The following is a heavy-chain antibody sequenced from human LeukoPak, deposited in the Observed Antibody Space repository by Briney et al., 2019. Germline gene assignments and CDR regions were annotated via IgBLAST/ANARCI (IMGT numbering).Heavy chain of an antibody. CDR2: IYISGST. CDR1: GGSISSYY. Sequence: SETLSLTCTVSGGSISSYYWSWIRQPAGKGLEWIGRIYISGSTNYNPSIKSRVTMSVDTSKNQFSLKLSSVTAADTAVYYCARVRIQLWSSKYYFDYWGQGTLVTVSS. J-gene: IGHJ4*02. D-gene: IGHD5-18*01. V-gene: IGHV4-4*07. CDR3: ARVRIQLWSSKYYFDY.